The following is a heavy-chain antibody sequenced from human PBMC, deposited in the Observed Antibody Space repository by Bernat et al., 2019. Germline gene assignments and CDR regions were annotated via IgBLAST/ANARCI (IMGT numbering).Heavy chain of an antibody. J-gene: IGHJ4*02. D-gene: IGHD3-22*01. CDR3: TTDTNYSASSGYYREDY. CDR1: GFTFSNAW. V-gene: IGHV3-15*07. Sequence: EVQLVESGGGLVKPGGSLRLSCAASGFTFSNAWMNWVRQAPGKGLEWVGRIKSKTAGGTTDYAAPVQGRFTISRADSKNTLYLQLNSLKTEDTAMYHCTTDTNYSASSGYYREDYWGQGTLVTVSS. CDR2: IKSKTAGGTT.